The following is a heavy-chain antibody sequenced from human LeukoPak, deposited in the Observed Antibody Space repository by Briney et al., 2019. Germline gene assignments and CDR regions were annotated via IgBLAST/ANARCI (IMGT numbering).Heavy chain of an antibody. D-gene: IGHD3-22*01. Sequence: GGSLRLSCAASGFTFSSYAMSWVRQAPGKGLEWVSAISGSGGSTYYADSVKGRFTISRDNSKNTLYLQMNSLRAGDTAVYYCAKCEGAYYDSSGYPTWGQGTLVTVSS. CDR3: AKCEGAYYDSSGYPT. V-gene: IGHV3-23*01. J-gene: IGHJ5*02. CDR2: ISGSGGST. CDR1: GFTFSSYA.